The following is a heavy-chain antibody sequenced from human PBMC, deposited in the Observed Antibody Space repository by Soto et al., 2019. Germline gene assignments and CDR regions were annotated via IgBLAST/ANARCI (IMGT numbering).Heavy chain of an antibody. V-gene: IGHV1-69*13. CDR2: ITPMFGTP. CDR1: GGTFSRYT. Sequence: ASVKVSCKASGGTFSRYTITWVRQAPGQGLEWMGGITPMFGTPNYAQKFQGRVTITADESTSTAYMELSSLRSEDTAMYHCARDGTLYDSSAYYYLYWGQGTLVTVSS. D-gene: IGHD3-22*01. J-gene: IGHJ4*02. CDR3: ARDGTLYDSSAYYYLY.